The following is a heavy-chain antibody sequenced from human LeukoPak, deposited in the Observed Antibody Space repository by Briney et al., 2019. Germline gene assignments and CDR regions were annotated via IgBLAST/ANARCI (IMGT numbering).Heavy chain of an antibody. V-gene: IGHV1-46*01. J-gene: IGHJ4*02. CDR2: IHPSGGGT. Sequence: ASVNVPCKASGYTFTSNYMHWVRQAPGQGLEWMGVIHPSGGGTNQAPKFQGRVTMTRDTSTATVFMELSSLTSEDTATYYCARMEMDPAMVTNYFDYWGQGTLVTVPS. CDR1: GYTFTSNY. CDR3: ARMEMDPAMVTNYFDY. D-gene: IGHD5-18*01.